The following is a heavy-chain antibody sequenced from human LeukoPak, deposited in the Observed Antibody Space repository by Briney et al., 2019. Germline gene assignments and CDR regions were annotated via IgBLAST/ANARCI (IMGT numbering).Heavy chain of an antibody. CDR3: AKDSSSWYRQATTGNWFDP. CDR1: GFTFSSYG. CDR2: ISYDGSNK. D-gene: IGHD6-13*01. V-gene: IGHV3-30*18. Sequence: GGSLRLSCAASGFTFSSYGMYWVRQAPGKGLEWVAVISYDGSNKYYADSVKGRFTISRDNSKNTLYLQMNSLRAEDTAVYYCAKDSSSWYRQATTGNWFDPWGQGTLVTVSS. J-gene: IGHJ5*02.